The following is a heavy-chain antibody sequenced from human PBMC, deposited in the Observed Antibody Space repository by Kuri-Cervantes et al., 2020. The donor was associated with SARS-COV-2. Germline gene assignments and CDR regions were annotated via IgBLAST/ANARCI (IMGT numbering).Heavy chain of an antibody. CDR3: ARGYDSSGYVFDY. CDR1: GFTFRNYW. Sequence: GESLKISCGASGFTFRNYWMSWVRQAPGQGLEWVANIKQDGSEKHYVDSMKGRFTISRDNAKNPLYLQMNSLRAEDTAVYYCARGYDSSGYVFDYWGPGTLVTVSS. D-gene: IGHD3-22*01. CDR2: IKQDGSEK. V-gene: IGHV3-7*01. J-gene: IGHJ4*02.